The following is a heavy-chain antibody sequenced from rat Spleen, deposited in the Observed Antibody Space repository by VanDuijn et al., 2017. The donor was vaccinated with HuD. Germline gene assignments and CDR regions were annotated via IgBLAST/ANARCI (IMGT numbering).Heavy chain of an antibody. D-gene: IGHD5-1*01. CDR2: ISYDGSST. V-gene: IGHV5-29*01. CDR3: ATHPLTGRRDY. J-gene: IGHJ2*01. CDR1: GFTFSDYY. Sequence: EVQLVESDGGLVQPGRSLKLSCAASGFTFSDYYMAWVRQAPTKGLEWVATISYDGSSTYYRDSVKGRFTISRDNAKSTLYLQMDSLRSEDTATYYCATHPLTGRRDYWGQGVMVTVSS.